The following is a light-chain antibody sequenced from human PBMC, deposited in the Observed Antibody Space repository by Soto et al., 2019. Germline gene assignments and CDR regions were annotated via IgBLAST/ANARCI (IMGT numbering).Light chain of an antibody. CDR3: QQSYSSPTT. J-gene: IGKJ5*01. CDR1: QSVSNY. Sequence: DIQMTQSPSFLSASVGDTVTITCRASQSVSNYLNWYQQKPGKVPKFLISGSTTLQSGVPSRFSGSGSGTDFTLTISSLQPEDFATYYCQQSYSSPTTFGQGTRLEIK. V-gene: IGKV1-39*01. CDR2: GST.